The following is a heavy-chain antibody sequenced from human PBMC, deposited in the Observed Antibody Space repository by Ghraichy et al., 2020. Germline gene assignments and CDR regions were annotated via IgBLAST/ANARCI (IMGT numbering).Heavy chain of an antibody. CDR3: AREKGP. J-gene: IGHJ5*02. CDR2: INEDGSEK. Sequence: LSLTCAASEFTFISYWVNWVRQAPGKGLEWVANINEDGSEKYHADSVKGRFTISRDNAKNSVYLQMSSLRPDDTAVYYCAREKGPWGQGTLVTVSS. V-gene: IGHV3-7*01. CDR1: EFTFISYW.